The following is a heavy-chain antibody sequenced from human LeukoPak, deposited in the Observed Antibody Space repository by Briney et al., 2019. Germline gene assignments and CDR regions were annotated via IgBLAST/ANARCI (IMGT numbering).Heavy chain of an antibody. CDR3: ARVRDGYNSFAFDI. CDR1: GGTFSSYA. CDR2: IIPILGTA. D-gene: IGHD5-24*01. Sequence: ASVKVSCKASGGTFSSYAISWVRQAPGQGLEWMGGIIPILGTANYAQKFQGRVTITADKSTSTAYMELSSLRSEDTAVYYCARVRDGYNSFAFDIWGQGTMVTVSS. J-gene: IGHJ3*02. V-gene: IGHV1-69*10.